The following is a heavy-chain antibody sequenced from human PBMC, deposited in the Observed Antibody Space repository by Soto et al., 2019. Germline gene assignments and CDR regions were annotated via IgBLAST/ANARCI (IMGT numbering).Heavy chain of an antibody. Sequence: ASVKVSCKVSGYTLTELSMHWVRQAPGKGLEWMGGFDPEDGETIYAQKFQGRVTMTEDTSTDTAYMELSSLRSEDTAVYYCETDSGRRAGGDDFDIWGQGTMVTVSS. J-gene: IGHJ3*02. D-gene: IGHD1-26*01. CDR3: ETDSGRRAGGDDFDI. V-gene: IGHV1-24*01. CDR2: FDPEDGET. CDR1: GYTLTELS.